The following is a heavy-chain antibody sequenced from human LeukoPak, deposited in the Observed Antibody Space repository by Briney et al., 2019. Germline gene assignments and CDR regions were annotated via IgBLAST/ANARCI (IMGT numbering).Heavy chain of an antibody. CDR1: GYTFTSYY. D-gene: IGHD5-12*01. Sequence: ASVKVSCKASGYTFTSYYMHWVRQAPGQGLEWMGWINPNSGGTNYAQKFQGRVTMTRDTSISTAYMELSRLRSDDTAVYYCARPDSGYDMGYFDYWGQGTLVTVSS. J-gene: IGHJ4*02. CDR3: ARPDSGYDMGYFDY. CDR2: INPNSGGT. V-gene: IGHV1-2*02.